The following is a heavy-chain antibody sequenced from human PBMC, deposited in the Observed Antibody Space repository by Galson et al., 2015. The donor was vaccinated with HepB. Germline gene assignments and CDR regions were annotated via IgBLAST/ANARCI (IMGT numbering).Heavy chain of an antibody. Sequence: SLRLSCAASGFTFSSYAMSWVRQAPGKGLEWVSAISGSGGSTYYADSVKGRFTISRDNSKNTLYLQMNSLRAEDTAVYYCAKEGPIVGATYYYYYGMDVWGQGTTVTVSS. CDR1: GFTFSSYA. D-gene: IGHD1-26*01. V-gene: IGHV3-23*01. CDR2: ISGSGGST. J-gene: IGHJ6*02. CDR3: AKEGPIVGATYYYYYGMDV.